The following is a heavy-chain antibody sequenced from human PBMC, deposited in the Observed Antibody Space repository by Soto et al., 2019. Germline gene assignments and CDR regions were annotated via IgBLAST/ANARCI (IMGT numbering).Heavy chain of an antibody. CDR3: AKFTVTAFDAFDI. CDR1: GGSISNFY. CDR2: LYYSGSA. V-gene: IGHV4-59*12. D-gene: IGHD4-17*01. J-gene: IGHJ3*02. Sequence: SETLSLTCTVSGGSISNFYWSWIRQPPGKGLEWIGYLYYSGSANYSPSLKSRVTISVDTSKNQFSLILTSVTAADTAMYYCAKFTVTAFDAFDIWGQGTMVTVSS.